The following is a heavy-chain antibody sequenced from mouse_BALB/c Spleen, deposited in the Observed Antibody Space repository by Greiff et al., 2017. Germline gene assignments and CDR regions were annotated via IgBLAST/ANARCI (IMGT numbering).Heavy chain of an antibody. D-gene: IGHD1-1*01. CDR3: ARDPLYGTFYAMDY. CDR1: GFTFSDYY. Sequence: EVKVVESGGGLVKPGGSLKLSCAASGFTFSDYYMYWVRQTPEKRLEWVATISDGGSYTYYPDSVKGRFTISRDNAKNNLYLQMSSLKSEDTAMYYCARDPLYGTFYAMDYWGQGTSVTVSS. CDR2: ISDGGSYT. J-gene: IGHJ4*01. V-gene: IGHV5-4*02.